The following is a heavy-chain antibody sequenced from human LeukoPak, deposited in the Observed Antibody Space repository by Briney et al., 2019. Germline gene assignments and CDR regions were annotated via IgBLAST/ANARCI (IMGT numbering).Heavy chain of an antibody. Sequence: ASVKVSCKASGYTFTSYGISWVRHAPGQGLEWMGWISAYNGNTNYAQKLQGRVTMPTDTSTSTAYMELRSLRSDDTAVYYCARRWGSIVTGYYFDYWGQGTLVTVSS. CDR2: ISAYNGNT. D-gene: IGHD1-26*01. V-gene: IGHV1-18*01. CDR1: GYTFTSYG. J-gene: IGHJ4*02. CDR3: ARRWGSIVTGYYFDY.